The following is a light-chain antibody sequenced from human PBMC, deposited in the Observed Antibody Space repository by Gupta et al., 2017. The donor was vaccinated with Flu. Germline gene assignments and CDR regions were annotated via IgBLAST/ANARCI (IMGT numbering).Light chain of an antibody. J-gene: IGLJ3*02. CDR3: GTWSSTRTGPSL. CDR1: HSNVGNNY. CDR2: END. V-gene: IGLV1-51*02. Sequence: QSVLTQPPSVSEAPGQKVTISCSGNHSNVGNNYVSWYQQFPVTAPKLLIYENDKRPSWTPDRFSGSKSGTTATLAITGLQTGDEADYYCGTWSSTRTGPSLFGGGTRLTVL.